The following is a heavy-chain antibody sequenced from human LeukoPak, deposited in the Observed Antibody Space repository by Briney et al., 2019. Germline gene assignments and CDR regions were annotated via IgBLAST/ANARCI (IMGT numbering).Heavy chain of an antibody. J-gene: IGHJ3*02. D-gene: IGHD3/OR15-3a*01. V-gene: IGHV3-74*01. CDR2: IKTDGSST. CDR3: ARGVSWTGPDI. Sequence: AGGSLRLSGAASGFTFSSYWMHWVRQAPGKGLVWVSRIKTDGSSTDYADSVKGRFTISRDNAKNTMYLQMNSLRAEDTAVSYCARGVSWTGPDIWGLGTMVTVSS. CDR1: GFTFSSYW.